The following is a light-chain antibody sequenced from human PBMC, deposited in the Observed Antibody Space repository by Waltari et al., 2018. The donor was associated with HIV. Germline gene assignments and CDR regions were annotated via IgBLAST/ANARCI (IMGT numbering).Light chain of an antibody. J-gene: IGLJ2*01. Sequence: SYVLTQAPSVSVAPGKTATISCGNIRRNSVQWYRQKPGRAPLLVVLDDVDRSSGIPARFSGARSGERATLTIRGVEAGDEADYYCQVWDRSYKEAVFGGGT. CDR1: NIRRNS. CDR3: QVWDRSYKEAV. CDR2: DDV. V-gene: IGLV3-21*03.